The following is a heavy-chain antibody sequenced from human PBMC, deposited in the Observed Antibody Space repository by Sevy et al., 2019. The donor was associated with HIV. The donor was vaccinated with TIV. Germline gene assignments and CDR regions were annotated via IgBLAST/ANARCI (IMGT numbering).Heavy chain of an antibody. Sequence: ASLKVSCKASGYTFTSYYMHWVRQAPGQGLEWMGIINPSGGSTSYAQKFQGRVTMTRDTSTSTVYMELSSLRSEDTAVYYCARGGYSGYAPPYYFDYWGQGTLVTVSS. CDR2: INPSGGST. CDR1: GYTFTSYY. CDR3: ARGGYSGYAPPYYFDY. V-gene: IGHV1-46*01. J-gene: IGHJ4*02. D-gene: IGHD5-12*01.